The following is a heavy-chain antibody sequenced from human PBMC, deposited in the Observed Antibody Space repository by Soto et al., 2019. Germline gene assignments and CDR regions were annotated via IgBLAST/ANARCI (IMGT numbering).Heavy chain of an antibody. CDR2: ISGSGGST. CDR3: ARRGSGSYYDY. V-gene: IGHV3-23*01. J-gene: IGHJ4*02. Sequence: EVQLLESGGGLVQPGGSLRLSCAASGFTFSSYDMRWVRQAPGKGLEWVSAISGSGGSTYYAESVKGRFTISRDNSKNTLYLQMNSLRAEDTAVYYCARRGSGSYYDYRGQGTLVTVSS. D-gene: IGHD1-26*01. CDR1: GFTFSSYD.